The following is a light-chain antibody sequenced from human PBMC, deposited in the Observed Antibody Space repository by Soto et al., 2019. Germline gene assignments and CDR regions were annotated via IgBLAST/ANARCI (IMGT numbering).Light chain of an antibody. CDR2: AAS. Sequence: DIQMTQSPSSLSASVGDRFTITCRVSQSISSYLNWYQQKPGKAPKLLIYAASSRAAGIPDRFSGSGSGTDFTLTISRLEPEDFAVYHCQQYGSSPLITFGQGTRLEIK. J-gene: IGKJ5*01. V-gene: IGKV1-39*01. CDR1: QSISSY. CDR3: QQYGSSPLIT.